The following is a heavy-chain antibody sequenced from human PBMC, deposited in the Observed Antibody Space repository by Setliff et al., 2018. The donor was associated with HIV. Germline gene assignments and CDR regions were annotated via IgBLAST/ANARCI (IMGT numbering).Heavy chain of an antibody. CDR1: GFTFSSYS. CDR2: ISSSSSTI. V-gene: IGHV3-48*01. J-gene: IGHJ4*02. D-gene: IGHD3-10*01. CDR3: ASTMVRGVIIDFDY. Sequence: GGSLRLSCAASGFTFSSYSMNWVRQASGKGLEWVSYISSSSSTIYYADSVKGRFTISRDNAKNSLYLQMNSLRAEDTAVYYCASTMVRGVIIDFDYWGQGTLVTVSS.